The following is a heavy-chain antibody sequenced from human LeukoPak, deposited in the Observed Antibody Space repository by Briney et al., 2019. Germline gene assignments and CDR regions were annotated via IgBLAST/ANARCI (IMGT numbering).Heavy chain of an antibody. V-gene: IGHV3-30-3*01. CDR2: ISYDGSNK. D-gene: IGHD1-14*01. CDR3: ARDRSVGPEDYYGMDV. CDR1: GFTFSSYA. Sequence: GGSLRLSCAASGFTFSSYAMHWVRQAPGKGLEWVAVISYDGSNKYYADSVKGRFTISRDNSKNTLYLQMNSLRAEDTAVYYCARDRSVGPEDYYGMDVWGQGTTVTVSS. J-gene: IGHJ6*02.